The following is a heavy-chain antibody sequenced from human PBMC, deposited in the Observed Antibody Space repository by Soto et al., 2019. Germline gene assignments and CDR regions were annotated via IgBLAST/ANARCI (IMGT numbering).Heavy chain of an antibody. CDR1: GFTFDDYA. J-gene: IGHJ3*02. CDR2: ISWNSGSI. V-gene: IGHV3-9*01. Sequence: EVQLVESGGGLVQPGRSLRLSCVASGFTFDDYAMHWVRQAPGKGLEWVSGISWNSGSIGYADSVKGRFTISRDNAKNPLYLQMNSLRAEDTALYYSAKGALPFLEYAAFDIWGQGTMVTVSS. CDR3: AKGALPFLEYAAFDI. D-gene: IGHD3-3*01.